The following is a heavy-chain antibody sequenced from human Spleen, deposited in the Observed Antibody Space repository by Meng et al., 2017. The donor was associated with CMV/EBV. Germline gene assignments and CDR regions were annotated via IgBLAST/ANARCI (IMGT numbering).Heavy chain of an antibody. J-gene: IGHJ6*02. CDR1: GDSVSSNSAA. Sequence: LRLSCAISGDSVSSNSAAWNWIRQFPSRGLEWLGRTYYRSKWYNDYAVSVKSRITINPDTSKNQFSLQLNSVTPEDTAVYYCAREELLYRMDVWGQGTTVTVSS. CDR3: AREELLYRMDV. D-gene: IGHD2-15*01. V-gene: IGHV6-1*01. CDR2: TYYRSKWYN.